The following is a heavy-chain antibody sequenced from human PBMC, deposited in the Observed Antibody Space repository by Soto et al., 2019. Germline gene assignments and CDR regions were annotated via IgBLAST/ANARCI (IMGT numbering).Heavy chain of an antibody. CDR2: ISAYNGNT. D-gene: IGHD3-10*01. V-gene: IGHV1-18*01. Sequence: ASVKVSCKASGYTFTSYGISWVRQAPGQGLEWMGWISAYNGNTNYAQKLQGRVTMTTDTSTSTAYMELRSLRSDDTAVYYCARAPPSGFAPSYFDYWGQGTLVTVSS. CDR3: ARAPPSGFAPSYFDY. CDR1: GYTFTSYG. J-gene: IGHJ4*02.